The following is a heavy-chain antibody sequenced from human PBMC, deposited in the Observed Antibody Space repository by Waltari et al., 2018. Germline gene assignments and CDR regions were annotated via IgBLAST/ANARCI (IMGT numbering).Heavy chain of an antibody. V-gene: IGHV4-59*01. D-gene: IGHD5-12*01. CDR1: GGSISSYY. CDR2: IYYSGST. CDR3: SRDPSCYVLVVFDY. J-gene: IGHJ4*02. Sequence: QVQLQESGPGLVKPSETLSLTCTVSGGSISSYYWSWIRQPPGKGLEWIGDIYYSGSTNYNPSLMSRVTISVDTSKNQFSLKLSSVTSAYTAVYYCSRDPSCYVLVVFDYCGQGTLVTVSS.